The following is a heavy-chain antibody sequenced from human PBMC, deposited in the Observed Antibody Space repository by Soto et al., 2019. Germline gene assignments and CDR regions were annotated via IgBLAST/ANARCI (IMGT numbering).Heavy chain of an antibody. CDR1: GFTFSSYA. CDR2: ISGSGFST. Sequence: GGSLRLSCSVSGFTFSSYAMNWVRQAPGKGLEWVSTISGSGFSTYYADSVKGRFTISRDNSKNTLSLQTNSLRGEDTAVYYCAKDDYGDYVAGPYFQHWGQGTLVTVSS. CDR3: AKDDYGDYVAGPYFQH. J-gene: IGHJ1*01. V-gene: IGHV3-23*01. D-gene: IGHD4-17*01.